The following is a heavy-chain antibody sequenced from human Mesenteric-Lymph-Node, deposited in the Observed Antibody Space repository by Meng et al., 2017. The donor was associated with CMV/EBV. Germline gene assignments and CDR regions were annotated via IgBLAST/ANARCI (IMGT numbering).Heavy chain of an antibody. D-gene: IGHD4-11*01. J-gene: IGHJ3*02. CDR3: ARRPETTGNDAFDI. Sequence: ASVKVSCKASGYTFTGYYMHWVRQAPGQGLEWMGWINLKSGGTNYSQKFQGRVTMTRDTAISTAYMELSRLRSDDTAVYYCARRPETTGNDAFDIWGQGTMVTVSS. CDR1: GYTFTGYY. CDR2: INLKSGGT. V-gene: IGHV1-2*02.